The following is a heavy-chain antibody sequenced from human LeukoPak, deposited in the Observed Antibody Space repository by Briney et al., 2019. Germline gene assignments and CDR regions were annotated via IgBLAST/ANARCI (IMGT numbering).Heavy chain of an antibody. CDR3: ARLGDIYDFWSGYERSPFDY. D-gene: IGHD3-3*01. CDR2: IYPGDSDT. CDR1: GYSLTSYW. Sequence: GESLKISCKGSGYSLTSYWIGWVRQMPGKGLEWMGIIYPGDSDTRYSPSFQGQVTISADKSISTAYLQWSSLKASDTAMYYCARLGDIYDFWSGYERSPFDYWGQGTLVTVSS. V-gene: IGHV5-51*01. J-gene: IGHJ4*02.